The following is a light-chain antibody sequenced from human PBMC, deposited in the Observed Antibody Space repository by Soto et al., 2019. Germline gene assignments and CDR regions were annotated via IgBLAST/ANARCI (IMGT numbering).Light chain of an antibody. CDR1: SGHSSYA. Sequence: QPVLTQSPSASASLGASVKLTCTLSSGHSSYAIAWHQQQPEKGPRYLMKLNSDGSHSKGDGIPDRFSGSSSGAERYLTISSLQSEDEADYYCQPWGTGIHWVFGGGTKLTVL. J-gene: IGLJ3*02. CDR3: QPWGTGIHWV. CDR2: LNSDGSH. V-gene: IGLV4-69*01.